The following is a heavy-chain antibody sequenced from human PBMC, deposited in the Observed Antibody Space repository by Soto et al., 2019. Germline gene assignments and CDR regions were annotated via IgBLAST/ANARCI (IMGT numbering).Heavy chain of an antibody. CDR3: ARAKLRVDY. Sequence: QVQLVQSGAEVKKPGSSVKVSCKASGYTFTSYYMHWVRQAPGQGLEWMGIINPSGGSTSYAQKFQGGVTMTRDTATSTVYMELSSLRSEDKAVYYCARAKLRVDYWGQGTLVTVSS. V-gene: IGHV1-46*01. D-gene: IGHD4-17*01. J-gene: IGHJ4*02. CDR2: INPSGGST. CDR1: GYTFTSYY.